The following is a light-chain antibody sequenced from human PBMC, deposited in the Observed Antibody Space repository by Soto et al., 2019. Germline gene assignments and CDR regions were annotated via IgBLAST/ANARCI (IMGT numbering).Light chain of an antibody. J-gene: IGKJ1*01. V-gene: IGKV3-20*01. Sequence: VLTQSPGTLSLSPGERATLSCRASQSVSSSYLAWYQQKPGQAPRLLIYGTSSRATGIPDRFSGSGSGTDFTLTISRLEPEDFAMYYCQQYGSSSWTFGQGTKVDI. CDR3: QQYGSSSWT. CDR2: GTS. CDR1: QSVSSSY.